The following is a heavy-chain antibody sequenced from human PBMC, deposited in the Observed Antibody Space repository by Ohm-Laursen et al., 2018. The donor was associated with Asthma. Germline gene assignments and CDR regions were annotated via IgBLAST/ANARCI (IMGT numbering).Heavy chain of an antibody. CDR3: ARDHCSGGGCYSGYFDY. D-gene: IGHD2-15*01. Sequence: SSVKVSCKAFGGTFNNHGITWGRQAPGQGLEWMGGITPILGGSIPIFGPANYAQKFQGRVTITADESTGTTYMEVSSLRSEDTAVYYCARDHCSGGGCYSGYFDYWGQGKPVTVSS. J-gene: IGHJ4*02. CDR1: GGTFNNHG. V-gene: IGHV1-69*01. CDR2: ITPILGGSIPIFGPA.